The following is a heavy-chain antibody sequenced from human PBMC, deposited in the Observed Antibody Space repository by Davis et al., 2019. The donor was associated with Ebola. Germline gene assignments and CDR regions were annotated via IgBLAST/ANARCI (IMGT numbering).Heavy chain of an antibody. V-gene: IGHV4-61*01. CDR2: IYSGST. CDR1: GGSVSSGSYY. D-gene: IGHD5-24*01. J-gene: IGHJ3*02. Sequence: SETLSLTCTVSGGSVSSGSYYWSWIRQPPGKGLEWIGYIYSGSTNYSPSLKSRVSISEDTSKNQFSLKVHSVTAADTAVYYCARRTRSAMSTIFHDAFDIWGQGTMVTVSS. CDR3: ARRTRSAMSTIFHDAFDI.